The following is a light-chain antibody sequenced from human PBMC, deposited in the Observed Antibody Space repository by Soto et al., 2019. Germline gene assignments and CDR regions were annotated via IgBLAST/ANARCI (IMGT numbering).Light chain of an antibody. CDR2: HTS. CDR3: QQRSNWPPIT. Sequence: ETVLTQSPGTLSLSPGERATLSCRASQSVGGSLAWYQQRPGQAPRLLVYHTSNRATGIPDRFSGSGSGTEFTLSINSLQSEDFAVYYCQQRSNWPPITFGQGTRLEI. J-gene: IGKJ5*01. V-gene: IGKV3-11*01. CDR1: QSVGGS.